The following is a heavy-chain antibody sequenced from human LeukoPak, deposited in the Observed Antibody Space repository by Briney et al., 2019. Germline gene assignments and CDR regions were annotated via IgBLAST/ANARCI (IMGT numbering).Heavy chain of an antibody. CDR2: IYYSGST. CDR3: ARGVVWFGELGVWFDP. J-gene: IGHJ5*02. Sequence: SETLSLTCTVSGGSISSSSYYWSWIRQPPGKGLEWIGYIYYSGSTNYNPSLKSRVTISVDTSKNQFSLKLSSVTAADTAVYYCARGVVWFGELGVWFDPWGQGTLVTVSA. D-gene: IGHD3-10*01. CDR1: GGSISSSSYY. V-gene: IGHV4-61*01.